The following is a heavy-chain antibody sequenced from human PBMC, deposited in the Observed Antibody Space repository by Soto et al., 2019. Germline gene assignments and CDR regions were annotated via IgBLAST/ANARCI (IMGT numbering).Heavy chain of an antibody. CDR2: INHSGST. CDR3: ARSIDY. Sequence: PSETLSLTCAVYGGSFSDYYWSWIRQPPGKGLEWIGEINHSGSTNYNPSLKSRVTISVDTSKNQFSLKLSSVTAADTAVYYCARSIDYWGQGTLVTVSS. V-gene: IGHV4-34*01. CDR1: GGSFSDYY. J-gene: IGHJ4*02.